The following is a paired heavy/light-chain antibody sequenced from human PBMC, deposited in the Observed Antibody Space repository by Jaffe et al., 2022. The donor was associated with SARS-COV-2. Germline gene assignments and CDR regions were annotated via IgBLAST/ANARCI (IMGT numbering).Light chain of an antibody. Sequence: EIVLTQSPATLSLSPGERASLSCRASQSVKTNVAWYQQRPGQAPRLLIYDASNRATGIPARFSGSGSGTDFTLTISSLEPEDFAVYYCQQRSSWLTFGGGTKVEI. CDR3: QQRSSWLT. CDR1: QSVKTN. CDR2: DAS. J-gene: IGKJ4*01. V-gene: IGKV3-11*01.
Heavy chain of an antibody. CDR3: ARDLGKGRYFDY. D-gene: IGHD1-26*01. CDR2: TGHDGNYK. Sequence: QVQLLESGGGVVQPGKSLTLSCAASGFVFDYYGMHWVRQSPGKGLEWVAVTGHDGNYKAYGDSVGGRFTISRDNSKNTLYLQMSSLTSEDTAIYYCARDLGKGRYFDYWGRGALVSVSS. J-gene: IGHJ4*02. CDR1: GFVFDYYG. V-gene: IGHV3-33*01.